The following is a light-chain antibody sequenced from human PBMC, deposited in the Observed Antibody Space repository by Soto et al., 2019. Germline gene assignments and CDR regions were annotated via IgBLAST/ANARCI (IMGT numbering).Light chain of an antibody. Sequence: DIVLTQSPGTLSLSPGERATLSCRASQSVKSSYLACYQQKAGQPPRLLIYGASTRATGIPDRFIGSGSGTDFTLTISRMAPDDFAVFYCQQYGSSPLTFGGGTKVEIK. V-gene: IGKV3-20*01. CDR3: QQYGSSPLT. CDR1: QSVKSSY. CDR2: GAS. J-gene: IGKJ4*01.